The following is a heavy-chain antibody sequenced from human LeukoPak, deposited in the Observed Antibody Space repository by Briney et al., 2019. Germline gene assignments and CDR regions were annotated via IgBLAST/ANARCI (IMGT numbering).Heavy chain of an antibody. CDR3: EREGATTAFDY. D-gene: IGHD1-26*01. V-gene: IGHV3-53*01. Sequence: GGSLRLSCAVSGFTVSNNYMNWVRQAPGKGLEWVSIIYSGGRTYYADSAKGRFTISRDIFKNTVYLQMNSLRAEDTAVYYCEREGATTAFDYWGQGTLVTVSS. CDR1: GFTVSNNY. J-gene: IGHJ4*02. CDR2: IYSGGRT.